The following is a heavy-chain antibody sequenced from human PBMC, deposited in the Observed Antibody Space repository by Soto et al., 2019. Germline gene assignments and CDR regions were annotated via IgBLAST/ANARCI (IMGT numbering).Heavy chain of an antibody. V-gene: IGHV1-69*13. J-gene: IGHJ4*02. CDR2: IIPIFGTA. CDR1: GGTFSSYA. Sequence: SVKVSCKASGGTFSSYAISWVRQAPGQGLEWMGGIIPIFGTANYAQKFQGRATITADESTSTAYMELSSLRSEDTAVYYCARSDCSGGSCYPYYFDYWGQGTLVTVSS. D-gene: IGHD2-15*01. CDR3: ARSDCSGGSCYPYYFDY.